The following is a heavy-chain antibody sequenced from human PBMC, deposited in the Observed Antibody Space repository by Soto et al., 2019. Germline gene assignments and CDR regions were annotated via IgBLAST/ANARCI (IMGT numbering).Heavy chain of an antibody. V-gene: IGHV4-59*01. CDR2: IYYSGST. Sequence: SETLSLTCAVSGGSISRYYWGWIRQRPGKGLEWIGYIYYSGSTNYNPSLKSRVTISVDTSKNQFSLKLTSVTAADTAVYYCARGLTVAGAGRYFHWGMDVWAQGPMVTVCS. J-gene: IGHJ6*02. D-gene: IGHD6-19*01. CDR3: ARGLTVAGAGRYFHWGMDV. CDR1: GGSISRYY.